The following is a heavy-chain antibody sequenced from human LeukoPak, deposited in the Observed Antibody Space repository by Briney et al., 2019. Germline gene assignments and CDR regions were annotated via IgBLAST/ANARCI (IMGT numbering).Heavy chain of an antibody. Sequence: MASETLSLTCAVYGGSFSGYYWSWIRQPPGKGLEWIGEINHSGSSNYNPSPKSRVTISVDTSKNQFSQKLSSVTAADTAVYYCARTNRITMVRVYYYYGMDVWGQGTTVTVSS. J-gene: IGHJ6*02. V-gene: IGHV4-34*01. CDR2: INHSGSS. CDR3: ARTNRITMVRVYYYYGMDV. CDR1: GGSFSGYY. D-gene: IGHD3-10*01.